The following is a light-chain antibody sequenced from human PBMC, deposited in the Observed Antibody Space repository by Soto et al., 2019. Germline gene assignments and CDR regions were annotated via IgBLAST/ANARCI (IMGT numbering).Light chain of an antibody. CDR1: QNIGSW. J-gene: IGKJ1*01. CDR3: QQYSPYSART. V-gene: IGKV1-5*03. Sequence: DIQMTQSPSTLSASVGDRVTVTCRASQNIGSWVAWYQQKPGKAPNLMIYKASTLENGVPSRFSGTGSGTEFTLNISSLQPDDFATYYCQQYSPYSARTFGQGTKVEVK. CDR2: KAS.